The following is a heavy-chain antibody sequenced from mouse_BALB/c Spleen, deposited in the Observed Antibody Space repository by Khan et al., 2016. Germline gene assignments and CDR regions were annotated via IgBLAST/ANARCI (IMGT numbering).Heavy chain of an antibody. V-gene: IGHV3-2*02. Sequence: EVQLQESGPGLVKPSQSLSLTCTVTGYSITSDYAWNWIRQFPGNRLEWMGYISYSGSTSYNPSLKSRISITRDNSKNQFFLQLNSVTSEDTATXYCARSDYGDKEAMDYWGQGTSVTVSS. CDR2: ISYSGST. CDR1: GYSITSDYA. CDR3: ARSDYGDKEAMDY. J-gene: IGHJ4*01. D-gene: IGHD1-1*01.